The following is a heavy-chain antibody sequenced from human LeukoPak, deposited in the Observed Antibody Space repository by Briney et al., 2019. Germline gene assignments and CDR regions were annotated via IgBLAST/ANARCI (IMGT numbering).Heavy chain of an antibody. CDR1: GYTFTSFG. CDR3: ARASWLLDPGGDDY. V-gene: IGHV1-18*01. CDR2: ISAYNGNT. Sequence: ASVKVSCKASGYTFTSFGVSWGRQAPGQGLEWMGWISAYNGNTNYPQRLQGRVTMTTDTSTSTAYMELRSLRSDDTAVYYCARASWLLDPGGDDYWGQGTLVTVSS. D-gene: IGHD3-22*01. J-gene: IGHJ4*02.